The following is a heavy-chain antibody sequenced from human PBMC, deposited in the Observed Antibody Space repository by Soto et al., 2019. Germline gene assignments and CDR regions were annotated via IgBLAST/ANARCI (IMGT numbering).Heavy chain of an antibody. Sequence: PSETLSLTCAVSGGSISSSNWWRWVRQPLGKGLEWIGEIYHSGSTNYNPSLKSRVTISVDKSKNQFSLKLSSVTAADTAVYYCARDQAGHCSGGSCYDGGFDYWGQGTLVTVSS. CDR1: GGSISSSNW. J-gene: IGHJ4*02. CDR2: IYHSGST. CDR3: ARDQAGHCSGGSCYDGGFDY. D-gene: IGHD2-15*01. V-gene: IGHV4-4*02.